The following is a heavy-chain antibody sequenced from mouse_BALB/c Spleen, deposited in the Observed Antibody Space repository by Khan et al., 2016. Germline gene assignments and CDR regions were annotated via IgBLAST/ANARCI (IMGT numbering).Heavy chain of an antibody. D-gene: IGHD1-1*01. V-gene: IGHV14-3*02. CDR3: ARKGTTVVVPMDY. J-gene: IGHJ4*01. CDR2: IDPANGNT. CDR1: GFNIKDTY. Sequence: EVQLKQSGAELVKPGASVKLSCTASGFNIKDTYMHWVKQRPEQGLEWIGRIDPANGNTKYDPKFQGKATITADTSSNTAYLQLSSLTSEDTAVYYCARKGTTVVVPMDYWGQGTSVTVSS.